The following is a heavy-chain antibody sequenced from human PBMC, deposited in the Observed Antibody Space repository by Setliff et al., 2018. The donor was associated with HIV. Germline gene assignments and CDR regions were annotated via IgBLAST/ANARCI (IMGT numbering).Heavy chain of an antibody. CDR2: ISYDGNNK. CDR3: ARAGPLMIPFGGPPDY. V-gene: IGHV3-30*01. J-gene: IGHJ4*02. CDR1: GFIFSSYS. Sequence: LRLSCAASGFIFSSYSTHWVRQAPGKGLEWVAVISYDGNNKNYADSVKGRFTISRDNSKNMLYLQMNSLRAEDTAVYYCARAGPLMIPFGGPPDYWGQGTLVTVSS. D-gene: IGHD3-16*01.